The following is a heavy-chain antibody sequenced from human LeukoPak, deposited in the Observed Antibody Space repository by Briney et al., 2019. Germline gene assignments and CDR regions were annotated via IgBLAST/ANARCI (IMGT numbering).Heavy chain of an antibody. D-gene: IGHD6-13*01. J-gene: IGHJ5*02. CDR2: MNPNSGNT. CDR3: FALGAAAGP. V-gene: IGHV1-8*03. Sequence: ASVTVSCKASGYTFTSYDINWVRQATGQGLEWMGWMNPNSGNTGYAQKFQGRVTITRNTSISTAYMELSSLRSEDTAVYYCFALGAAAGPWGQGSLVTVSS. CDR1: GYTFTSYD.